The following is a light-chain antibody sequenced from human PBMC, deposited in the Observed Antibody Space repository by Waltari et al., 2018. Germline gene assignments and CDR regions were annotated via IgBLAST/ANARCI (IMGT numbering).Light chain of an antibody. V-gene: IGLV1-44*01. CDR2: SNN. CDR1: SSNYGSNT. Sequence: QSVLTQPPSASGTPGPRVTISCSGSSSNYGSNTVNWYQQPPGTAPKLLIHSNNQRPSGVPDRVSASKSGTSASLAISGLQSEDELDYYCAVWDDGLNGWVFGGGTKLTVL. J-gene: IGLJ3*02. CDR3: AVWDDGLNGWV.